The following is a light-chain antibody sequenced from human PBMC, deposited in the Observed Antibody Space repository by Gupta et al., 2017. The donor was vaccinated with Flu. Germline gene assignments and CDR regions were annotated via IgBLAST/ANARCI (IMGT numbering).Light chain of an antibody. CDR1: QNITNY. CDR3: QHSYSTPWT. Sequence: PFSLSASVGDTVTITFLSSQNITNYLHWYQQKPGKVPELLISSASKVKSDFPSRFSGSGSGTDFTLTISRLQPEEFATYSCQHSYSTPWTFGEGTKVEI. J-gene: IGKJ1*01. CDR2: SAS. V-gene: IGKV1-39*01.